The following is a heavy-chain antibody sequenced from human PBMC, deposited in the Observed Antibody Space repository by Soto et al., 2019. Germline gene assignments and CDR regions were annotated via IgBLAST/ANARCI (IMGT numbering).Heavy chain of an antibody. J-gene: IGHJ4*02. CDR1: GFSLNTGGVG. D-gene: IGHD2-21*01. V-gene: IGHV2-5*02. CDR2: IYWDDDK. Sequence: QITLKESGPTLVKPTQTLTLTCTFSGFSLNTGGVGVVWIRQPPGKALEWLAVIYWDDDKRYNPFMKSRLTITKDTSKNQVVLTMTNMDPVDTGTYYCAHSPFFGDKLDYWGQGSLVTVSS. CDR3: AHSPFFGDKLDY.